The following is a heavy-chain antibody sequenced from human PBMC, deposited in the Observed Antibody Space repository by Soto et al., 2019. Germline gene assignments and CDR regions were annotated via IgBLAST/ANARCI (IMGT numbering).Heavy chain of an antibody. CDR3: ATGALTFGGVLNA. D-gene: IGHD3-16*01. V-gene: IGHV1-69*02. Sequence: QVQLVQSGADVKKPGSSVKVSCKASGATFSSSTFTWVRQAPGQGLEWMGRIIPMFGITNSAQKFQGRLGITADESTNTVFMDMSSLRSEDTAISYCATGALTFGGVLNAWGQGTLVTVSS. J-gene: IGHJ4*02. CDR2: IIPMFGIT. CDR1: GATFSSST.